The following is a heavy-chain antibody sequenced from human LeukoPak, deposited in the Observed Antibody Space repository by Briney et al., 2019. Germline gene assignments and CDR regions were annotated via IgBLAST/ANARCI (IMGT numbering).Heavy chain of an antibody. V-gene: IGHV1-8*01. D-gene: IGHD1-14*01. CDR2: MNPNSGNT. Sequence: GASVKVSCKASGYTFTSYDINWVRQATGQGLEWMGWMNPNSGNTGYAQKFQGRVTMTRNTSISTAYMELSGLRSEDTAVYYCARNRISSQDAFDIWGQGTTVTVSS. CDR3: ARNRISSQDAFDI. CDR1: GYTFTSYD. J-gene: IGHJ3*02.